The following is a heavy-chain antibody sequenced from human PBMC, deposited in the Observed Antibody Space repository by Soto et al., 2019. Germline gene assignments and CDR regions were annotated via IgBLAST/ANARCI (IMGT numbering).Heavy chain of an antibody. CDR2: ISGSGGST. Sequence: GGSLRLSCAASGFTFSSYAMSWVRQAPGKGLEWVSAISGSGGSTYYADSVKGRFTISRDNSKNTLYLQMNSLRAEDTAVYYCATSFAGYSSGWTTHLGGRGYYGMDVWGQGTTVTVSS. D-gene: IGHD6-19*01. V-gene: IGHV3-23*01. CDR1: GFTFSSYA. CDR3: ATSFAGYSSGWTTHLGGRGYYGMDV. J-gene: IGHJ6*02.